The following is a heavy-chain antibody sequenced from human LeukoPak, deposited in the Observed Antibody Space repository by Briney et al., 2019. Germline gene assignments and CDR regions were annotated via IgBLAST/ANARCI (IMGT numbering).Heavy chain of an antibody. Sequence: SETLPLTCSVSGGSISRYYWGWIRQPPGKGLEWIGYIYYSGTTNYNPSLKSRVTISVDTPKNQFSLKLSSVTAADTAVYYCARGLPYYDILTGYSTSRFDYWGQGTLVTVSS. CDR2: IYYSGTT. D-gene: IGHD3-9*01. V-gene: IGHV4-59*08. J-gene: IGHJ4*02. CDR1: GGSISRYY. CDR3: ARGLPYYDILTGYSTSRFDY.